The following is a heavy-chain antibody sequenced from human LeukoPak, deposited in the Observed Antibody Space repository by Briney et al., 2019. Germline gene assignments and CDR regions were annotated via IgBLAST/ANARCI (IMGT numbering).Heavy chain of an antibody. CDR1: GGSISSGDYY. J-gene: IGHJ4*02. CDR2: IYYSGST. V-gene: IGHV4-30-4*08. CDR3: ASLQNGGYSNYAIGY. D-gene: IGHD4-11*01. Sequence: SETLSLTCTVSGGSISSGDYYWSWIRQPPGKGLEWIGYIYYSGSTYYNPSLKSQVTISVDTSKNQFSLKLSSVTAADTAVYYCASLQNGGYSNYAIGYWGQGTLVTVSS.